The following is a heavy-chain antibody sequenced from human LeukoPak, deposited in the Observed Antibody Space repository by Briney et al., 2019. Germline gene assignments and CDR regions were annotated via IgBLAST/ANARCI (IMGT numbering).Heavy chain of an antibody. D-gene: IGHD5-18*01. CDR1: GFTFSSYE. J-gene: IGHJ6*03. CDR3: TRDRTREYSYGYSGYYYMDV. CDR2: IKSETDGGTT. V-gene: IGHV3-15*01. Sequence: GGSLRLSCAASGFTFSSYEMNWVRQAPGKGLEWVGRIKSETDGGTTDYAAPVKGRFTISRDDSKNTLYLQMNSLKTEDTAVYYCTRDRTREYSYGYSGYYYMDVWGKGTTVTISS.